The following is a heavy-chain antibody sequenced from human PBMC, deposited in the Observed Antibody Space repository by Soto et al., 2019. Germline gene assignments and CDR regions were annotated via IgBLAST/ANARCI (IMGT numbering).Heavy chain of an antibody. CDR3: ARLSAGHGDNHDY. V-gene: IGHV4-59*08. Sequence: PSETLSLTCTVSGGSISSYYWSWIRQPPGKGLEWIGYIYYSGSSNYNPSLKSRVTISVDTSKKQFSLRLRSVTAADTAIYYCARLSAGHGDNHDYWGQGTLVTVSS. CDR1: GGSISSYY. D-gene: IGHD4-17*01. CDR2: IYYSGSS. J-gene: IGHJ4*02.